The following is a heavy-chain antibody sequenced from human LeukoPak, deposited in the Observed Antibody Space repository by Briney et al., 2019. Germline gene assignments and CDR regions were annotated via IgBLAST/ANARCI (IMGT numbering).Heavy chain of an antibody. CDR1: GGTFSSYG. Sequence: SVKVSCKASGGTFSSYGISWVRQAPGQGLEWMGGIIPIFGTANYAQKFQGRVTITADESTSTAYMELSSLRSEDTAVYYCARGSPMVLADSLGYWGQGTLVTVSS. J-gene: IGHJ4*02. D-gene: IGHD3-10*01. V-gene: IGHV1-69*13. CDR3: ARGSPMVLADSLGY. CDR2: IIPIFGTA.